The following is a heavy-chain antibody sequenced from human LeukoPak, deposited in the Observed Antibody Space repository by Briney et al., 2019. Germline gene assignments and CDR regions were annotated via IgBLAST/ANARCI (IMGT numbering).Heavy chain of an antibody. CDR1: GGSFSGYY. Sequence: SETLSLTCTVYGGSFSGYYWSWIRQPPGKGLEWIGEINHSGSTNYNPSLKSRVTISVDTSKNQFSLKLSSVTAADTAVYYCASASGSGPPRRWGQGTLVTVSS. CDR3: ASASGSGPPRR. J-gene: IGHJ4*02. CDR2: INHSGST. D-gene: IGHD1-1*01. V-gene: IGHV4-34*01.